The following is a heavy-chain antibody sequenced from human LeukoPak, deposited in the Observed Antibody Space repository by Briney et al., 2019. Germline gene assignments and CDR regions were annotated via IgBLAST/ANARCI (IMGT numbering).Heavy chain of an antibody. J-gene: IGHJ4*02. Sequence: GGSLRLSCAASGFTFSSYEMNWVRQAPGKGLEWVSYISSSDGTRTYADSVKGRFTLSRDNSKNTLYLQMNSLRAEDTAVYYCANRGYVTYYFDCWGQGTLVTVSS. CDR1: GFTFSSYE. CDR2: ISSSDGTR. D-gene: IGHD5-18*01. CDR3: ANRGYVTYYFDC. V-gene: IGHV3-48*03.